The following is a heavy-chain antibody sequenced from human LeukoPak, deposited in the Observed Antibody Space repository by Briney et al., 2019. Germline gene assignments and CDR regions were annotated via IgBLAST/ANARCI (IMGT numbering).Heavy chain of an antibody. D-gene: IGHD5-18*01. CDR3: ARGGDSYGYEDSFDC. J-gene: IGHJ4*02. V-gene: IGHV1-18*01. CDR2: ISAYNGNT. CDR1: GYTFTSYG. Sequence: ASVKVSCKASGYTFTSYGISWVRQAPGQGLEWMGWISAYNGNTNYAQKLQGRVTMTTDTSTSTAYMELRSLRSDDTAVYDSARGGDSYGYEDSFDCWGQGTLVTAS.